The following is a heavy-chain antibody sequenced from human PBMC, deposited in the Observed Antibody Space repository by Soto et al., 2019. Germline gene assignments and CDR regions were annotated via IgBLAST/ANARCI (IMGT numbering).Heavy chain of an antibody. CDR3: ARDGRGGYYPRGAFDI. D-gene: IGHD3-22*01. CDR2: IYYSGST. J-gene: IGHJ3*02. CDR1: AGSLSRGDYY. V-gene: IGHV4-30-4*01. Sequence: SETLSLTCTVSAGSLSRGDYYWSWIRQPPGKGLEWIGYIYYSGSTCYNPSLKSRVTISVDTSKNQFSLKLSSVTAADTAVYYCARDGRGGYYPRGAFDIWGQGTMVTVSS.